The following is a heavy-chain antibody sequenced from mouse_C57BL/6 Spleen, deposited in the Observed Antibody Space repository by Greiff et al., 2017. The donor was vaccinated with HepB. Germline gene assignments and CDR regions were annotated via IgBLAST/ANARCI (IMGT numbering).Heavy chain of an antibody. CDR1: GYTFTSYW. V-gene: IGHV1-55*01. Sequence: QVQLKQPGAELVKPGASVKMSCKASGYTFTSYWITWVKQRPGSGLEWIGDIYPGSGSTNYNEKFKSKATLTVDTSSSTAYMQLSSLTSEDSAVYSCARLGWGTTVVATPDYWGQGTTLTVSS. CDR3: ARLGWGTTVVATPDY. J-gene: IGHJ2*01. D-gene: IGHD1-1*01. CDR2: IYPGSGST.